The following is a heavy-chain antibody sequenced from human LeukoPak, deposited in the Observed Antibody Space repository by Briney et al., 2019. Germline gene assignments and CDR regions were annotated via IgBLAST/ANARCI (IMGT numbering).Heavy chain of an antibody. CDR3: AKDTGYSSSWFDY. Sequence: GRSLRLSCAASGFTFDDYAMHWVRQAPGKGLEWVSGISWNSGSIGYADSVKGRFTISRDNAKNSLYLQMNSLRAEDTALYYCAKDTGYSSSWFDYWGQGTLVTASS. V-gene: IGHV3-9*01. CDR2: ISWNSGSI. D-gene: IGHD6-13*01. J-gene: IGHJ4*02. CDR1: GFTFDDYA.